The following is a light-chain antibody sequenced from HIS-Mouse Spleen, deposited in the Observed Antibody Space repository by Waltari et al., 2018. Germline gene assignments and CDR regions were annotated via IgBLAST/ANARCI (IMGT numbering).Light chain of an antibody. J-gene: IGLJ2*01. Sequence: QSALTQPASVSGSPGQSITISCTGTSSDVGGYNYVSWYQQHPGKAPKLMIYDVSNRPSGVSNHFSGSKSGNTASLTLSGLQAEDEADYYCSSYTSSSTEVFGGGTKLTVL. CDR3: SSYTSSSTEV. V-gene: IGLV2-14*03. CDR2: DVS. CDR1: SSDVGGYNY.